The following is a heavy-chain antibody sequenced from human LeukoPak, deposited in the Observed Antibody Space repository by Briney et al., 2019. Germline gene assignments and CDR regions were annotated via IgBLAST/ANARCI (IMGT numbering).Heavy chain of an antibody. CDR1: GFTFNSYG. Sequence: PGGSLRLSCAASGFTFNSYGMHWVRQAPGKGLECVALISDDGRRKFYADSVKDRFTISRDDSKNTLYLQMSSLRAEDTAMYYCVRWNGDFLTGYYLDDWGQGTLVTASS. CDR3: VRWNGDFLTGYYLDD. D-gene: IGHD3-9*01. V-gene: IGHV3-30*03. J-gene: IGHJ4*02. CDR2: ISDDGRRK.